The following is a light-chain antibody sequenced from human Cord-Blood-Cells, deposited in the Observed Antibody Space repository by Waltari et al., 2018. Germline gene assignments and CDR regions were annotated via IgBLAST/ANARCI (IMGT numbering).Light chain of an antibody. CDR2: AAS. V-gene: IGKV1-39*01. CDR1: QSIRSY. CDR3: QQSYSTPYT. Sequence: DIQMNQSSSSPSASVGDRVTITCRASQSIRSYLNWYQQKPGKAPKLPIYAASSLQSGVPSRFSGSGSGTDFTLTISSLQPEDFATYYCQQSYSTPYTFGQGTKLEIK. J-gene: IGKJ2*01.